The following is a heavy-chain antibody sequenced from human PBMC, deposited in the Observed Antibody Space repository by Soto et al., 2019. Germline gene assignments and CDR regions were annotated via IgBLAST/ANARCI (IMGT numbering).Heavy chain of an antibody. CDR3: AREGVSSSWYNYYGMDV. Sequence: QVQLQESGPGLVKPSETLSLTCTVSGGSISSYYWSWIRQPPGKGLEWIGYIYYSGSTNYNHSLKSRVTISVDTSKNQFSLKLSSVTAADTAVYYCAREGVSSSWYNYYGMDVWGQGTTVTVSS. V-gene: IGHV4-59*01. J-gene: IGHJ6*02. CDR1: GGSISSYY. D-gene: IGHD6-13*01. CDR2: IYYSGST.